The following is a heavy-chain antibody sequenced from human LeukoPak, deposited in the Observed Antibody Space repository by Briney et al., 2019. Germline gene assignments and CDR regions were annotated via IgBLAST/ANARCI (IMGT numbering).Heavy chain of an antibody. J-gene: IGHJ2*01. Sequence: ASVKVSCKASGYTFTSYDINWVRQATGQGLEWMGWINPNSGGTNYAQKFQGRVTMTRDTSISTAYMELSRLRSDDTAVYYCARDGAYSGSPPRYWYFDLWGRGTLVTVSS. CDR1: GYTFTSYD. D-gene: IGHD1-26*01. CDR3: ARDGAYSGSPPRYWYFDL. V-gene: IGHV1-2*02. CDR2: INPNSGGT.